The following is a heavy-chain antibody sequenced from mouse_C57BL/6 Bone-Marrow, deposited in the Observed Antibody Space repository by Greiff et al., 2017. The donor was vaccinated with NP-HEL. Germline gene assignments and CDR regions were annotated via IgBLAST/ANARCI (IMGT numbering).Heavy chain of an antibody. CDR3: ASPYYSNYVTFAY. D-gene: IGHD2-5*01. Sequence: EVKLMESGGDLVKPGGSLKLSCAASGFTFSSSGMSWVRQTPDKRLEWVATISSAGSYTYYPDSVKGRFTISRDNAKNTLYLQMSSLKSEDTAMYYCASPYYSNYVTFAYWGQGTLVTVSA. CDR1: GFTFSSSG. V-gene: IGHV5-6*01. CDR2: ISSAGSYT. J-gene: IGHJ3*01.